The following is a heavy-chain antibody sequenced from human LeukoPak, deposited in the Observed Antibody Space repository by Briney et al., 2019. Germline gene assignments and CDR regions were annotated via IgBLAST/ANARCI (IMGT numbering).Heavy chain of an antibody. CDR1: GFTFRDYA. Sequence: PGGSLRLSCAASGFTFRDYAMSWVRQAPGKGLEWVSAISGSGGSTYYADSVKGRFTISRDNSKNTLYLQMNSLRAEDTAVYYCAKHSYGFRLFDYWGQGTLVTVSS. D-gene: IGHD5-18*01. J-gene: IGHJ4*02. CDR2: ISGSGGST. CDR3: AKHSYGFRLFDY. V-gene: IGHV3-23*01.